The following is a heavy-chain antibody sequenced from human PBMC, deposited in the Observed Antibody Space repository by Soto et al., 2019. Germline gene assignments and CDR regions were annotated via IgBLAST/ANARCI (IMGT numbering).Heavy chain of an antibody. D-gene: IGHD6-13*01. CDR2: ISWNSGSI. CDR3: AKAKSRPTIAAAGTPFDY. V-gene: IGHV3-9*01. Sequence: GGSLRLCCAASGFTFDDXAMXWVXQAXGKXLEWVSGISWNSGSIGYADSVKGRFTISRDNAKNSLYLQMNSLRAEDTALYYCAKAKSRPTIAAAGTPFDYWGQGTLVTVSS. CDR1: GFTFDDXA. J-gene: IGHJ4*02.